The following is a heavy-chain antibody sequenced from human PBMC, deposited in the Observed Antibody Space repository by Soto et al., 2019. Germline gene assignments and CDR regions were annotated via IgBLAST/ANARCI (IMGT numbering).Heavy chain of an antibody. Sequence: QVQLQQWGAGLLKPSETLSLTCAVSGGSFSGSYWTWVRQATGKGLEWIGEFNHNGHINYNPSLGRRVAIPMDTSKKRFSLKVTSVTAADTAVYFCARALGGVTYLKLWGQGTLVTVSS. V-gene: IGHV4-34*01. CDR2: FNHNGHI. J-gene: IGHJ4*02. CDR1: GGSFSGSY. CDR3: ARALGGVTYLKL. D-gene: IGHD3-10*01.